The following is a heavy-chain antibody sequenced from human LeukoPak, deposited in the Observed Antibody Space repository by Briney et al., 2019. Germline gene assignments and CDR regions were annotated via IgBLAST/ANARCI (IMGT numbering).Heavy chain of an antibody. D-gene: IGHD1-20*01. V-gene: IGHV4-34*01. Sequence: PSETLSLTCAVYGGSFSGYYWSWIRQPPGKGLEWIGEINHSGSTNYNPSLKSRVTISADTSKNQFSLKLSSVTAADTAVYYCAREALYNWNDGGFWFDPWGQGTLVTVSS. CDR1: GGSFSGYY. J-gene: IGHJ5*02. CDR2: INHSGST. CDR3: AREALYNWNDGGFWFDP.